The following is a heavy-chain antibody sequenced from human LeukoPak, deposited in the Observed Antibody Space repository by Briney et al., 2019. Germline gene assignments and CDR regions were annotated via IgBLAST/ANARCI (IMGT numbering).Heavy chain of an antibody. D-gene: IGHD2-2*01. CDR2: IYPGDSDT. CDR3: ARHLGYQLPYDAFDI. V-gene: IGHV5-51*01. CDR1: GYSFTSYW. Sequence: KPGESLKISCQGSGYSFTSYWIGWVRQVPGKGLEWMGIIYPGDSDTRYSPSFQGQVTISADKSISTAYLQWSSLKASDTAMYYCARHLGYQLPYDAFDIWGQGTMVTVSS. J-gene: IGHJ3*02.